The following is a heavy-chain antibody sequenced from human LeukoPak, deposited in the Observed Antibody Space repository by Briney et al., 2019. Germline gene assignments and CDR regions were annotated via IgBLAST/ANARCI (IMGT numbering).Heavy chain of an antibody. CDR1: GDSISRSDW. V-gene: IGHV4-28*05. CDR3: AKTRSGTYYGDSFDV. Sequence: PSETLSLTCAVSGDSISRSDWWAWIRQPPGKGLEWLGNIYYSGRIYHSPSLQTRVIMSVDSSKNQFSLRLASVTAVDTAVYYCAKTRSGTYYGDSFDVWGPGILVTVSS. CDR2: IYYSGRI. J-gene: IGHJ3*01. D-gene: IGHD1-26*01.